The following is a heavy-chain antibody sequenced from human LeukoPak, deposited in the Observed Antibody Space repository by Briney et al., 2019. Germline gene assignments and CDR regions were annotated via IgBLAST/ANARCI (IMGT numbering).Heavy chain of an antibody. CDR2: ISDSGGST. J-gene: IGHJ4*02. CDR3: AKRGVVIRVILVGFHKEAYYFDS. V-gene: IGHV3-23*01. CDR1: GITLRNYG. Sequence: GSLRLSCAVSGITLRNYGMSWVRQAPGKGLEWVAGISDSGGSTNYADSVKGRFTISRDNPKNTLYLQMNSLRAEDTAVYFCAKRGVVIRVILVGFHKEAYYFDSWGQGALVTVSS. D-gene: IGHD3-22*01.